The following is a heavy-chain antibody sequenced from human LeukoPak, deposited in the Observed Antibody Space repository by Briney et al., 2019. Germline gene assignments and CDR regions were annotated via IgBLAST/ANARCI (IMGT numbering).Heavy chain of an antibody. V-gene: IGHV1-69*15. CDR1: GGTFTSYA. Sequence: SVKVSCKTSGGTFTSYAITWVRQAPGQGLEWMGKIIPISGATNYAQKFQGRVTFTADESTSTAYMELSSLRSEDTALYYCARKLRLGGNWFDPWGQGTLVTVSS. D-gene: IGHD1-26*01. CDR2: IIPISGAT. J-gene: IGHJ5*02. CDR3: ARKLRLGGNWFDP.